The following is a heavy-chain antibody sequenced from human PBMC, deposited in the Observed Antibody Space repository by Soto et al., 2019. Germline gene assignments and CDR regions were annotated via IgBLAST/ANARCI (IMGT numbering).Heavy chain of an antibody. V-gene: IGHV3-30-3*01. J-gene: IGHJ3*02. CDR2: ISYDGSNK. CDR1: GFTFSSYA. D-gene: IGHD6-19*01. CDR3: ARMGGSGGAFDI. Sequence: QVQLVESGGGVIQPGRSLRLSCAASGFTFSSYAIHWVRQAPGKGLDWVALISYDGSNKYYADSVKGRFTISRDNSKNTLYLQMNSLRAEDTAVYYCARMGGSGGAFDIWGQGTMVTVSS.